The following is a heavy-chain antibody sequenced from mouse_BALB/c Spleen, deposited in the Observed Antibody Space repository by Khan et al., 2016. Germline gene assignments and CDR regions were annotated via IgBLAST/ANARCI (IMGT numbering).Heavy chain of an antibody. J-gene: IGHJ4*01. CDR1: GYSFTSYY. D-gene: IGHD1-1*01. CDR2: IDPFNGGT. V-gene: IGHV1S135*01. CDR3: AGSAQSWYAMDY. Sequence: VQLKQSGPELMKPGASVKISCKASGYSFTSYYMHWVKQSHGKSLEWIGYIDPFNGGTSYNQKFKGKATLTVDKSSSTAYMHLSSLTSEDSAVYYCAGSAQSWYAMDYWGQGTSVTVSS.